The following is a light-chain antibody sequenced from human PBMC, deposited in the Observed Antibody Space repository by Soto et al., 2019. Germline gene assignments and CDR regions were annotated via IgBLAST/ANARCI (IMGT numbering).Light chain of an antibody. CDR3: QRYGWSAFT. V-gene: IGKV3-20*01. Sequence: DIVLTQSPGTLSLSPGERATLSCRASQSVSSTFFAWYQHKPGQAPRLLIFGASSRDTGIPDLFSGSGSGTDFTLTISRLEPEDFAVYYCQRYGWSAFTFGPGTQVDI. J-gene: IGKJ3*01. CDR2: GAS. CDR1: QSVSSTF.